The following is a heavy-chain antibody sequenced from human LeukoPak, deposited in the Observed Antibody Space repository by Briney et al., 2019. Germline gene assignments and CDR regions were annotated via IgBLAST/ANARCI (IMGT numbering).Heavy chain of an antibody. Sequence: GGSLRLSCAASGFTFSDYYMSWIRQAPGKGLEWVSYISSSGSTIYYADSVKGRFTISRDSAKNSLYLQMNSLRAEDTAVYYCARDHYDSSGYQTYGMDVWGQGTTVTVSS. D-gene: IGHD3-22*01. CDR3: ARDHYDSSGYQTYGMDV. CDR1: GFTFSDYY. V-gene: IGHV3-11*01. J-gene: IGHJ6*02. CDR2: ISSSGSTI.